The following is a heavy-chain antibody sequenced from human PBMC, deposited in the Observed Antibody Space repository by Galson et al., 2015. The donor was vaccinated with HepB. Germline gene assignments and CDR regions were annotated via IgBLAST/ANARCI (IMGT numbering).Heavy chain of an antibody. J-gene: IGHJ4*02. Sequence: SLRLSCAAAGFTFSSYAMSWVRQAPGKGLEWVSAISGSGGKTYYADSVKGRFTISRDNSKSTLYLQMNSLGAEDAAAYYCTKEAVSGSYGGYWGQGTLVTVSS. V-gene: IGHV3-23*01. D-gene: IGHD1-26*01. CDR2: ISGSGGKT. CDR3: TKEAVSGSYGGY. CDR1: GFTFSSYA.